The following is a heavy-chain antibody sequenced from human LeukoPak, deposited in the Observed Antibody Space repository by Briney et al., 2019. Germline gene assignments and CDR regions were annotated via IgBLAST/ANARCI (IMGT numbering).Heavy chain of an antibody. D-gene: IGHD3-10*01. CDR1: GYTFTSYY. Sequence: ASVKVSCTASGYTFTSYYMHWVRQAPGQGLEWMGIINPSGGSTIYAQKFQGRVTMTEDTSTDTAYMELSSLRSEDTAVYYCATDTYYYGSGSYAYWGQGTLVTVSS. CDR3: ATDTYYYGSGSYAY. J-gene: IGHJ4*02. V-gene: IGHV1-46*01. CDR2: INPSGGST.